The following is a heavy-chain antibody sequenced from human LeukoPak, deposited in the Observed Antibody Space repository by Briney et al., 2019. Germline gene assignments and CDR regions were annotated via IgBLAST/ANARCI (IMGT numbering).Heavy chain of an antibody. D-gene: IGHD6-13*01. CDR3: ARGGAAAGPDY. CDR1: Y. Sequence: YXSWIRXPPGKGLEWIGEINHSGSTNYNPSLKSRVTISVDTSKNQFSLKLSSVTAADTAVYYCARGGAAAGPDYWGQGTLVTVSS. CDR2: INHSGST. J-gene: IGHJ4*02. V-gene: IGHV4-34*01.